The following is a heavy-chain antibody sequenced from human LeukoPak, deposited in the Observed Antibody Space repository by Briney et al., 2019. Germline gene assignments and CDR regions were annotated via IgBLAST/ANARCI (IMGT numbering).Heavy chain of an antibody. CDR2: ISSSSSTI. Sequence: GGSLRLSCAASGFTLSSHSMNWVREAPGKGLEWVSSISSSSSTIYYADSVKGRFTISRDNAKNSLYLQMNSLRAEDTAVYYCARVFSGTYLNYHHFDYWGQGTLVTVSS. CDR1: GFTLSSHS. V-gene: IGHV3-48*01. CDR3: ARVFSGTYLNYHHFDY. J-gene: IGHJ4*02. D-gene: IGHD1-26*01.